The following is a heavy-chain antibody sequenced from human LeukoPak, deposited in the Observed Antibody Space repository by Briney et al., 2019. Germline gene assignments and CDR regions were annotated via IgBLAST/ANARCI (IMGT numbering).Heavy chain of an antibody. D-gene: IGHD3-3*01. CDR1: GGTFSSHA. Sequence: SVKVSCKASGGTFSSHAISWVRQAPGQGLEWMGGINPIFHTPTYAKKFQGRLTITKDESMSTASMDLSSLISDDTAVYCARGPFLEHEYYFDYWGQGTLVTVSS. CDR3: ARGPFLEHEYYFDY. V-gene: IGHV1-69*05. J-gene: IGHJ4*02. CDR2: INPIFHTP.